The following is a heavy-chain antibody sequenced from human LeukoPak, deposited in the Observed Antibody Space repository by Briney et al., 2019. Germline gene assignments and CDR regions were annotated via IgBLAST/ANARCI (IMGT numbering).Heavy chain of an antibody. D-gene: IGHD2-2*01. Sequence: GGSLRLSCAASGFTFSSYGMHWVRQAPGKGLEWVAFIRYDGSNKYYADSVKGRFTTSRDNSKNTLYLQMNSLRAEDTAVYYCATDRGIVVVPAAILEYWGQGTMVTVSS. J-gene: IGHJ4*02. CDR1: GFTFSSYG. CDR2: IRYDGSNK. V-gene: IGHV3-30*02. CDR3: ATDRGIVVVPAAILEY.